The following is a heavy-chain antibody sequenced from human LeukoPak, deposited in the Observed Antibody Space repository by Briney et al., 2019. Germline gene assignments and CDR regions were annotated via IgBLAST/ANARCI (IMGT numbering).Heavy chain of an antibody. CDR2: ISGGGGGT. CDR1: GFTFSSYA. CDR3: AKRPNYGGNSGSYFDY. Sequence: GGSLRLSCAASGFTFSSYAMSWVRLAPGKGLEWVSTISGGGGGTYYADSVKGRFTISRDNSKNTLYLQMNSLRAEDTAVYYCAKRPNYGGNSGSYFDYWGQGTLVTVSS. V-gene: IGHV3-23*01. D-gene: IGHD4-23*01. J-gene: IGHJ4*02.